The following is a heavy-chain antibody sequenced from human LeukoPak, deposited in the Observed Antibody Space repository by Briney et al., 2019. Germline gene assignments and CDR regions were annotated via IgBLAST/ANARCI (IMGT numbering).Heavy chain of an antibody. V-gene: IGHV3-30*03. CDR2: MSFDGSQ. CDR3: AGEGHTSGFCGSFDI. J-gene: IGHJ3*02. D-gene: IGHD5-12*01. Sequence: GGSLRLSCALSGRPFSSSIMHWVRRAPGKGLEWVAGMSFDGSQYYVESVKGRFTISRDNSGNTVYLHMTSLRPEDTAVYFCAGEGHTSGFCGSFDIWGQGTTVTISS. CDR1: GRPFSSSI.